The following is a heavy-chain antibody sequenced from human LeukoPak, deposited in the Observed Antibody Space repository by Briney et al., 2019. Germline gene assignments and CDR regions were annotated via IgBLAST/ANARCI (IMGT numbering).Heavy chain of an antibody. CDR2: ITPFNGNT. D-gene: IGHD1-26*01. Sequence: ASVKVSCKASGYTFTYRYLHWVRQAPGQALEWMGWITPFNGNTNYAQKFQDRVTITRNRSMSTAYMELSSLRSEDTAMYYCANQGATPLDAFDIWGQGTMVTVSS. CDR3: ANQGATPLDAFDI. V-gene: IGHV1-45*02. CDR1: GYTFTYRY. J-gene: IGHJ3*02.